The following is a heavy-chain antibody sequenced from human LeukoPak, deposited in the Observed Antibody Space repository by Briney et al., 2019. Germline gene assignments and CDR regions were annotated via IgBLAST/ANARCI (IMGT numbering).Heavy chain of an antibody. CDR2: IGPIGVYT. Sequence: GGSLRLSCAASGFTFSTFAMSWVRQAPGKGLEFVSVIGPIGVYTYYANSVKGRFTISRDNSKSTVSLQMGSLRDEDMAVYYCARSPPGRTNWNYYDYWGRGTLVTVSS. J-gene: IGHJ4*02. D-gene: IGHD1-1*01. CDR1: GFTFSTFA. CDR3: ARSPPGRTNWNYYDY. V-gene: IGHV3-64*01.